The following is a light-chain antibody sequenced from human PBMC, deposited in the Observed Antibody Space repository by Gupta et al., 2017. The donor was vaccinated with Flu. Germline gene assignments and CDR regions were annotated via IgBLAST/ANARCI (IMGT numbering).Light chain of an antibody. V-gene: IGKV2-30*01. J-gene: IGKJ4*01. CDR3: SQGRHWPQT. CDR1: QSLVFSDGNTY. Sequence: DVVMTQSPLSLPVTLGQPASISCRSSQSLVFSDGNTYLSWFQQRPGQSPRRLIYKVSNRDSGVPDRFSGSGSGTHFTLKITRVEAVDVGLYYCSQGRHWPQTFGGGTKVEIK. CDR2: KVS.